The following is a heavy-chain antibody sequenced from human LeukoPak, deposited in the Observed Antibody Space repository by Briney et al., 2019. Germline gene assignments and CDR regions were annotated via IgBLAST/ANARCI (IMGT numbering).Heavy chain of an antibody. D-gene: IGHD6-19*01. CDR3: ARGGSSGWPGIDY. CDR2: IYYSGST. CDR1: GGSISSYY. J-gene: IGHJ4*02. V-gene: IGHV4-59*01. Sequence: SETPSLTCTVSGGSISSYYWSWIRQPPGKGLEWIGYIYYSGSTNYNPSLKSRVTISVDTSKNQFSLKLSSVTAADTAVYYCARGGSSGWPGIDYWGQGTLVTVSS.